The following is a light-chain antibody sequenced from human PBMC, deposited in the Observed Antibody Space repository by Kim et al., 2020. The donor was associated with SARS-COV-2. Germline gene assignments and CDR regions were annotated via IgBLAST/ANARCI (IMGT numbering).Light chain of an antibody. V-gene: IGKV1-5*03. J-gene: IGKJ1*01. CDR1: QSISSW. CDR2: KAS. Sequence: DIQMTQSPSTLSASIGDRITITCRASQSISSWLAWYQQKPGKPPKLQIYKASSLESGVPSRFSGSASGTEFTLTISSLQPYDFATYYCQQYNSYPWTFGQGTKVDIK. CDR3: QQYNSYPWT.